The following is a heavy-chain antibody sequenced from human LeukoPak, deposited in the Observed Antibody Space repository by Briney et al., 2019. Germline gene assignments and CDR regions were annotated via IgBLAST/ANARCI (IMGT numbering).Heavy chain of an antibody. CDR1: GGSISSSSYY. D-gene: IGHD3-22*01. Sequence: SETLSLTCTVSGGSISSSSYYWGWIRQPPGKGLEWIGYIYYSGSTDYSPSLKSRVTISMDTSKKQFSLRLSSVTAADTAVYYCARDYVVTDSSGYPSYYYYYYMDVWGKGTTVTVSS. CDR2: IYYSGST. V-gene: IGHV4-39*07. J-gene: IGHJ6*03. CDR3: ARDYVVTDSSGYPSYYYYYYMDV.